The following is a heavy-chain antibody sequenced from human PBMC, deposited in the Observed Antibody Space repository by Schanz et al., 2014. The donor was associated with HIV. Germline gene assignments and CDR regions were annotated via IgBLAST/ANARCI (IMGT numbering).Heavy chain of an antibody. CDR2: ISPGTGGT. CDR3: AREGTAARQFYYYGMDV. Sequence: QVHLLQSGAEVQRPGASVKVSCKASGYDFTGYNIHWVRQAAGQGLEWMGRISPGTGGTNYAQKFQGNVSMTRDTSITTVYMELNRLTYDDTAVYYCAREGTAARQFYYYGMDVWGQGTTVTVSS. V-gene: IGHV1-2*02. CDR1: GYDFTGYN. J-gene: IGHJ6*02. D-gene: IGHD6-6*01.